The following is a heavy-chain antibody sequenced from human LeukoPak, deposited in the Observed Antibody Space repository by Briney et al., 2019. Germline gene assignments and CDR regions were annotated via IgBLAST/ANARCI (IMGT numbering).Heavy chain of an antibody. Sequence: WGSLRLSCAASGFTVSSNYMSWVRQAPGKGLEWVSVIYSGGNTYYGDSVKGRFTISRDNSKNTLYLQMNSLRAEDTAVYYCARRAGDYSHPYDYWGQGTLVTVSS. V-gene: IGHV3-53*01. CDR2: IYSGGNT. CDR1: GFTVSSNY. D-gene: IGHD3-22*01. CDR3: ARRAGDYSHPYDY. J-gene: IGHJ4*02.